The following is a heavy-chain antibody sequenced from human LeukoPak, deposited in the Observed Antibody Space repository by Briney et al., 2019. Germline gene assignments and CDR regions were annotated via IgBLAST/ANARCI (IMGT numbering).Heavy chain of an antibody. CDR3: VAGVALDY. Sequence: GGSLRLSRTASGLNFSVYYMTWIPQAPGNGRGAPGNGLEWLSHISTTGTSIYYADSVRGRFTISRDNAKNSLYLHMNSLRAEDTAVYYCVAGVALDYWGQGALVTVSS. CDR1: GLNFSVYY. V-gene: IGHV3-11*01. D-gene: IGHD3-3*01. CDR2: ISTTGTSI. J-gene: IGHJ4*02.